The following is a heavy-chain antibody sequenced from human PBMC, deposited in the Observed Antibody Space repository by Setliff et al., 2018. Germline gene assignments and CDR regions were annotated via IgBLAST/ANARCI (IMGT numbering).Heavy chain of an antibody. D-gene: IGHD2-21*02. V-gene: IGHV1-2*02. CDR3: AGTDAYCAGDCSIS. CDR2: INPDSGDT. CDR1: GYTFTDYF. Sequence: ASVKVSCKTSGYTFTDYFLHWVRQAPGQGLEWLGWINPDSGDTNYAQRFQGRVTITADDSTSTIYMDVSSLRAKDTATYYCAGTDAYCAGDCSISWGQGTLVTVSS. J-gene: IGHJ5*02.